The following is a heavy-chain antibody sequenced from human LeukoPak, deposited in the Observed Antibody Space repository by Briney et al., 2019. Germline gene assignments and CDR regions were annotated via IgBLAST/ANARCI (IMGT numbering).Heavy chain of an antibody. CDR1: GGSVSSGNYY. CDR3: ARGYCTGGSCYYFDY. V-gene: IGHV4-61*01. D-gene: IGHD2-15*01. Sequence: SQTLSLTCTVSGGSVSSGNYYWNWIRQPPGKGLEWIAYFYYTGSTAYNPSLKSRVTISVDTSKNQFSLKLSSVTAADTAVYYCARGYCTGGSCYYFDYWGQGTLVTVSS. CDR2: FYYTGST. J-gene: IGHJ4*02.